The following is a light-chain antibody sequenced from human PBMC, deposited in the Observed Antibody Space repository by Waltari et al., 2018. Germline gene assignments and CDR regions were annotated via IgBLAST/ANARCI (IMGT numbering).Light chain of an antibody. Sequence: DIVMTQSPASLAVSLGERATINCKSSQSILYSSNNKNYLAWYQQKPGQPPKLLIYWASARESGVPDRFSGSGSGTDFTLTISSLQAEDVAVYYCQQYYNTPYTFGQGTKLELK. CDR2: WAS. CDR3: QQYYNTPYT. V-gene: IGKV4-1*01. CDR1: QSILYSSNNKNY. J-gene: IGKJ2*01.